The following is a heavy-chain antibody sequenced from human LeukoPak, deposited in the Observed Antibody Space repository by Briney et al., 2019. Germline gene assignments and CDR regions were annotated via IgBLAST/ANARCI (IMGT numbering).Heavy chain of an antibody. CDR3: ARESSGFDY. V-gene: IGHV4-61*08. Sequence: PSETLPRTCTVSGDPISSHSDYKWTWIRQTPGRGLEWIGYIYYSGSTSYNPSLKSRVIISVDTSKNQFSLKLTSVTAADTAVYYCARESSGFDYWAQGTLATVSS. CDR1: GDPISSHSDY. J-gene: IGHJ4*02. D-gene: IGHD2-15*01. CDR2: IYYSGST.